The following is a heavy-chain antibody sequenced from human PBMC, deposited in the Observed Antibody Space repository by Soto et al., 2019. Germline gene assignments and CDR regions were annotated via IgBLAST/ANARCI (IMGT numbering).Heavy chain of an antibody. CDR1: GFTFSDYG. D-gene: IGHD2-15*01. V-gene: IGHV3-33*01. Sequence: QVQMVESGGGVVQPGRALRLSCSASGFTFSDYGMHWVRQAPGKGLEWVAVIWDDGSTKHYTDSVKGRFTISRDNSKITLYLQINSLSVEDTAVYYCARVEFGGYVDYWGQGTLVIVYS. CDR2: IWDDGSTK. J-gene: IGHJ4*02. CDR3: ARVEFGGYVDY.